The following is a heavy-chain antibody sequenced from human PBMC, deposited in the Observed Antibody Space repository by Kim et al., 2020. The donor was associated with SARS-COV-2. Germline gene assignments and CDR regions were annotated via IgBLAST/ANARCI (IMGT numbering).Heavy chain of an antibody. J-gene: IGHJ1*01. Sequence: SETLSLTCAVYGGSFSGYYWSWIRQPPGKGLEWIGEINHSGSTNYNPSLKSRVTISVDTSKNQFSLKLSSVTAADTAVYYCARPPSGRSRYFQHWGQGTLVTVSS. D-gene: IGHD6-13*01. CDR1: GGSFSGYY. CDR2: INHSGST. CDR3: ARPPSGRSRYFQH. V-gene: IGHV4-34*01.